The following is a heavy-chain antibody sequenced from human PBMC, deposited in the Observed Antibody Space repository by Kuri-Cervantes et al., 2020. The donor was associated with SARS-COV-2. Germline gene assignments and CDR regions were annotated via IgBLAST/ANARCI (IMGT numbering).Heavy chain of an antibody. CDR1: GFTFSSYA. Sequence: GGSLRLSCAASGFTFSSYAMHWVRQAPGKGLEYVSAISSNGGSTYYADSVKGRFTISRDNSKNTLYLQMSSLRAEDTAVYYCVKGYRSSTSCYRGGYWGQGTLVTVSS. D-gene: IGHD2-2*02. V-gene: IGHV3-64D*08. CDR3: VKGYRSSTSCYRGGY. J-gene: IGHJ4*02. CDR2: ISSNGGST.